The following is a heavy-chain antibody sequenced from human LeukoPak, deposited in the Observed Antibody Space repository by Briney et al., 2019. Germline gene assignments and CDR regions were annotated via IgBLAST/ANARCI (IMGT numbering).Heavy chain of an antibody. V-gene: IGHV4-59*08. CDR1: GGSISSFY. D-gene: IGHD3-10*01. Sequence: SETLSLTCTVSGGSISSFYWSWIRQSPGKGLEWIGYISYTGNTNYNPSLKSRVTISVDTSKDQFSLRLSSVTAADTAVYYCARHLGGSGSHDAFDIWGQGTMVTVSS. CDR2: ISYTGNT. J-gene: IGHJ3*02. CDR3: ARHLGGSGSHDAFDI.